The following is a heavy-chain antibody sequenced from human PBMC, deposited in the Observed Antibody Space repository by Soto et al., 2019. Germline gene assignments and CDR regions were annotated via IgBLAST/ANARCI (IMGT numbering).Heavy chain of an antibody. Sequence: GGSLRLSCAASGFTFSSYSMNWVRQAPGKGLEWVSSISSSSSYIYYADSVKGRFTISRDNAKNSLYLQMNSLRAEDTAVYYCARDTRPTGEGYYYYYGMDVWGQGTTVTVSS. CDR3: ARDTRPTGEGYYYYYGMDV. V-gene: IGHV3-21*01. D-gene: IGHD7-27*01. CDR1: GFTFSSYS. J-gene: IGHJ6*02. CDR2: ISSSSSYI.